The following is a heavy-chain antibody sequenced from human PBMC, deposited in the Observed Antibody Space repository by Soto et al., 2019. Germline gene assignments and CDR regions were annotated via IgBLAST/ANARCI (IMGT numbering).Heavy chain of an antibody. D-gene: IGHD6-13*01. CDR1: VRTFSSYG. CDR2: IIPLFGTA. V-gene: IGHV1-69*13. Sequence: SVMRSWKARVRTFSSYGISWVRQAPGQGLEWMGGIIPLFGTANYAQKFQGRVTITADESTTTAYMEVSSLRSEDTAVYYCARHLPRWYYFDYWGQ. J-gene: IGHJ4*02. CDR3: ARHLPRWYYFDY.